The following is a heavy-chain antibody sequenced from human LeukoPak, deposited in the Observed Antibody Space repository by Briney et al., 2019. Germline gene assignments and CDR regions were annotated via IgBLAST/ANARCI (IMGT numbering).Heavy chain of an antibody. CDR1: GGSISSYY. Sequence: SETLSLTCTVSGGSISSYYWSWIRQPPGKGLEWIGYIYYSGSTNYNPSLKSRVTISVDTSKNQFSLKLSSVTAADTAVYYCARDVLEWELHYFDYWGQGTLVTVSS. CDR3: ARDVLEWELHYFDY. J-gene: IGHJ4*02. V-gene: IGHV4-59*12. D-gene: IGHD1-26*01. CDR2: IYYSGST.